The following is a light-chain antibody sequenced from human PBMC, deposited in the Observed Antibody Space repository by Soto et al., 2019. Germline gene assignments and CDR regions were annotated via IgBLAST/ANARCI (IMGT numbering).Light chain of an antibody. CDR3: SSYTRSSTLYV. Sequence: VLTQPASVSGSPGQSITISCTGTSSDVGDYNYVSWYQQHPGKAPKLMIYEVSNRPSGVSNRFSGSKSGNTASLTISGLQAEDEADYYCSSYTRSSTLYVFGTGTKVTVL. CDR1: SSDVGDYNY. V-gene: IGLV2-14*01. CDR2: EVS. J-gene: IGLJ1*01.